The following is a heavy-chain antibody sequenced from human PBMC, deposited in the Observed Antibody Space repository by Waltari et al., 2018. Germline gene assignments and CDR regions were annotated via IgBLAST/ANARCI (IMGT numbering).Heavy chain of an antibody. J-gene: IGHJ4*02. D-gene: IGHD3-9*01. CDR2: IKYDGSTR. CDR3: ARDLDWVLFDS. CDR1: GFSFSNYW. V-gene: IGHV3-74*01. Sequence: EVQLVESGGDLVQPGGSLRLSCAASGFSFSNYWMHWVRQAPGKGVVWVSRIKYDGSTRAYADSVKGRFTISRDNARNTLFLQMSGLRAEDTAVYYCARDLDWVLFDSWGQGTLVTVSS.